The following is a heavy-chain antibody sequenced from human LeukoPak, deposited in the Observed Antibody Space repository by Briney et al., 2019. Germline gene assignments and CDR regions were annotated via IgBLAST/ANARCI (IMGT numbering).Heavy chain of an antibody. Sequence: GGSLRLSCAASGFTFSNYEMNWVRQAPGKGLEWVSYVSSTGSTIYYADSVKGRFTISRDNAKNSLYLQMNSLRVEDTAVYYCAREGIYGRYFDWSNAFDIWGQGTMVTVSS. D-gene: IGHD3-9*01. CDR3: AREGIYGRYFDWSNAFDI. V-gene: IGHV3-48*03. CDR1: GFTFSNYE. CDR2: VSSTGSTI. J-gene: IGHJ3*02.